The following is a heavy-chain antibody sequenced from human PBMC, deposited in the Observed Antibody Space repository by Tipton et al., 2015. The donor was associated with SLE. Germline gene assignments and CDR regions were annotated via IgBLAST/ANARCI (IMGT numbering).Heavy chain of an antibody. D-gene: IGHD1-26*01. Sequence: TLSLTCTVSGGSISSYYWSWIRQPPGKGLEWIGYIYYSGSTNYNPSLKSRVTISVDTSKNQFSLKLSSVTAADTAVYYCAREGGIVGATGFDYWGQGTLVTVSS. CDR1: GGSISSYY. CDR2: IYYSGST. CDR3: AREGGIVGATGFDY. J-gene: IGHJ4*02. V-gene: IGHV4-59*01.